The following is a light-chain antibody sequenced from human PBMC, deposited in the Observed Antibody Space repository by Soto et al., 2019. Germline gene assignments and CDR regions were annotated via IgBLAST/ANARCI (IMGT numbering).Light chain of an antibody. V-gene: IGLV2-14*01. CDR1: SPDFGV. CDR3: SSYSSTTTL. J-gene: IGLJ2*01. CDR2: EVS. Sequence: QSVLTQPASVSGSPGQSITISCSGISPDFGVSWYQHFPGKAPKLLIFEVSNRPSGVSTRFFGSKSGNMAFLTISGLQSEDEGLYHCSSYSSTTTLFGGGTKLTVL.